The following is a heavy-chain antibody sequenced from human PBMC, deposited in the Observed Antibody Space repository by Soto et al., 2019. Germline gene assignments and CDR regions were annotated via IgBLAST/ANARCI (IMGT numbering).Heavy chain of an antibody. J-gene: IGHJ3*02. CDR1: GGTFSGYT. Sequence: QVQLVQSGAEVKKPGSSVKVSCKSSGGTFSGYTFSWVRQAPGQGLEWIGRIIPILGMSNYAKKFQGIVTVTADKSYSTAYMEIVSLTSDDTAVYYCAAVYCSGGRCLLEDKFDICGQRKMVTIFS. D-gene: IGHD2-15*01. CDR3: AAVYCSGGRCLLEDKFDI. CDR2: IIPILGMS. V-gene: IGHV1-69*02.